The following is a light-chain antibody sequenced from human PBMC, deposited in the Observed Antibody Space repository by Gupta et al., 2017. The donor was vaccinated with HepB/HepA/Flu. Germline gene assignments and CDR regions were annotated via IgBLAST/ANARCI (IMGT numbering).Light chain of an antibody. CDR2: EVT. V-gene: IGLV2-8*01. CDR3: SSYAGGNNWV. Sequence: QSALTQPPSASGSPGQSVTISCTGTSSDVGDYKFVSWYQQHPGKAPKLIIYEVTKRPSGVPDRFSGSESGNTASLTVSGLQAEDEADYYCSSYAGGNNWVFGGGTKLTVL. J-gene: IGLJ3*02. CDR1: SSDVGDYKF.